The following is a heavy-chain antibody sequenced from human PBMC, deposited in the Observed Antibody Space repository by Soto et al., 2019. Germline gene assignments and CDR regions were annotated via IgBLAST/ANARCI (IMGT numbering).Heavy chain of an antibody. CDR1: GFSLSTSGVG. CDR3: AHKGWLHWFDP. J-gene: IGHJ5*02. V-gene: IGHV2-5*02. D-gene: IGHD6-19*01. CDR2: IYWDDDK. Sequence: QITLKESGPTLVKPTQTLTLTCTFSGFSLSTSGVGVGWIRQPPGKALEWLALIYWDDDKRYSPSLKSRLTXTXDTSKNQVVLTMTNMDPVDTATYYCAHKGWLHWFDPWGQGTLVTVSS.